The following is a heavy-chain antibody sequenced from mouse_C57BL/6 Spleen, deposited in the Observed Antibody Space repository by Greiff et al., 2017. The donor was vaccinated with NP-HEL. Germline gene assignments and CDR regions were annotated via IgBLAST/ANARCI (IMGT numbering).Heavy chain of an antibody. CDR2: INPSTGGT. CDR1: GYSFTGYY. Sequence: EVQLQQSGPELVKPGASVKISCKASGYSFTGYYMNWVKQSPEKSLEWIGEINPSTGGTTYNQKFKAKATLTVDKSSSTAYMQLKSLTSEDSAVYYCARDYGRRYFDVWGTGTTVTVSS. CDR3: ARDYGRRYFDV. J-gene: IGHJ1*03. V-gene: IGHV1-42*01. D-gene: IGHD1-1*01.